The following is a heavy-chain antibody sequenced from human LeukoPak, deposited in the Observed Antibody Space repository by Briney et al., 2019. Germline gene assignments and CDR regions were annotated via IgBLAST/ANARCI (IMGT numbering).Heavy chain of an antibody. CDR3: ARGFDFWSGYYRDDAFDI. CDR1: GYSISSGYC. D-gene: IGHD3-3*01. J-gene: IGHJ3*02. V-gene: IGHV4-38-2*01. CDR2: IYHSGST. Sequence: PSETLSLTCAVSGYSISSGYCWGWIRQPPGKGLEWIGSIYHSGSTYYNPSLKSRVTISVDTSKNQFSLKLSSVTAADTAVYYCARGFDFWSGYYRDDAFDIWGQGTMVTVSS.